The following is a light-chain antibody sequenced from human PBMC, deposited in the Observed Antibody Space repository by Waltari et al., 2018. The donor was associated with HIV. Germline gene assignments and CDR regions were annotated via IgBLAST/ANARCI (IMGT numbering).Light chain of an antibody. CDR2: DVT. Sequence: QSALTQPRSVSGSPGQSVTVSCTGTSNDVGGYNYVSWYQHHPVQAPQFIIFDVTARPSGIPDRFSGSKAGNTASLTISGLQAEDEADYYCCSYTGSKIYVFGTGTQVTVL. CDR1: SNDVGGYNY. V-gene: IGLV2-11*01. J-gene: IGLJ1*01. CDR3: CSYTGSKIYV.